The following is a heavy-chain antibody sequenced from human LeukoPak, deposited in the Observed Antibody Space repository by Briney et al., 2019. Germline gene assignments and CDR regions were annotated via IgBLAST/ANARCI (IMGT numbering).Heavy chain of an antibody. D-gene: IGHD1-1*01. CDR3: ARDQAVSNNWYNWFDP. CDR1: GGSISSYY. J-gene: IGHJ5*02. Sequence: SETLSLTCTVSGGSISSYYWNWIRQSPGKGLEWIGYTYYNGNTNYNPSLKSRVTISVDTSKNQFYLKVNSVTAADTAVYYCARDQAVSNNWYNWFDPWGQGTLVTVSS. V-gene: IGHV4-59*01. CDR2: TYYNGNT.